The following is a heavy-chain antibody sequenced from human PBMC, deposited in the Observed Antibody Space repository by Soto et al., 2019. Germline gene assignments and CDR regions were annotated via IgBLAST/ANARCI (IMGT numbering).Heavy chain of an antibody. CDR2: ISCYNGKT. J-gene: IGHJ6*02. V-gene: IGHV1-18*01. D-gene: IGHD3-3*01. CDR3: ARDAPPPELRFLEWHNYDYNGMDV. Sequence: QVQVVQSGDEVKETGASVRVSCKTSGYSFTAYGISWVRQAPGQGLEWMGWISCYNGKTKYAQKVQGRDTMTTDTPTSTAYMEVRVLRSDDTAIYYCARDAPPPELRFLEWHNYDYNGMDVWGQGTTVTVSS. CDR1: GYSFTAYG.